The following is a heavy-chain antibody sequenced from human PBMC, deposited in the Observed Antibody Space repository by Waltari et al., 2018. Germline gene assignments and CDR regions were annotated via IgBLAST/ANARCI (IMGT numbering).Heavy chain of an antibody. CDR1: GGSFSGYY. CDR3: AREHYYYDSSGYLGDFDY. CDR2: INHSGST. J-gene: IGHJ4*02. V-gene: IGHV4-34*01. D-gene: IGHD3-22*01. Sequence: QVQLQQWGAGLLKPSETLSLTCAVYGGSFSGYYWSWIRQPQGKGLEWIGEINHSGSTNYNPSLKSRVTISVDTSKNQFSLKLSSVTAADTAVYYCAREHYYYDSSGYLGDFDYWGQGTLVTVSS.